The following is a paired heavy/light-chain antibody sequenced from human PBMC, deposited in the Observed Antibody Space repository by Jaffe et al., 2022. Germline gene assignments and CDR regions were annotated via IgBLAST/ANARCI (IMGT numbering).Light chain of an antibody. CDR2: ASS. Sequence: DIQMTQSPSSLSASLGDKVTITCRASQSISNLVNWYQHRAGAPPRVLIYASSTLQSGVPSRFSGSGSGTDFTLVISSLQPEDFATYYCQQSYGTPWTFGQGTRVEVK. CDR1: QSISNL. J-gene: IGKJ1*01. CDR3: QQSYGTPWT. V-gene: IGKV1-39*01.
Heavy chain of an antibody. V-gene: IGHV4-59*01. D-gene: IGHD3-16*01. CDR2: IYYTGST. J-gene: IGHJ5*02. Sequence: QVQLQESGPGLVKPSETLSLTCNVSGDSISFYYWTWLRQPPGKTLEWIGYIYYTGSTEYNPSLKSRLTMSVDTSKNQFSLSLRSVTAADTAIYYCARGNVYGSWFDPWGQGTLVTVSS. CDR1: GDSISFYY. CDR3: ARGNVYGSWFDP.